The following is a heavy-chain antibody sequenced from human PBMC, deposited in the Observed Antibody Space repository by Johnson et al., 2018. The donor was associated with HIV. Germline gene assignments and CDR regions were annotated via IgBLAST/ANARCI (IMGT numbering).Heavy chain of an antibody. CDR3: ARVKWELLGDDSFDI. D-gene: IGHD1-26*01. Sequence: VQLVESGGGVVQPGRSLRLSCAASGFTFSSYWMSWVRQAPGKGLEWVANIKQDGSEKYYVDSVKGRFTISRDNAKNSLYLQMNSLRAEDKAVYYCARVKWELLGDDSFDIWGQGTMVTVSS. CDR2: IKQDGSEK. J-gene: IGHJ3*02. V-gene: IGHV3-7*01. CDR1: GFTFSSYW.